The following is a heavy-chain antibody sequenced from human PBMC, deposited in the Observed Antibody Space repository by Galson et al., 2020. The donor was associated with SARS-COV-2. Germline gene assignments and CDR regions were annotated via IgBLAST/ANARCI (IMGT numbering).Heavy chain of an antibody. CDR2: ISAYNGNT. V-gene: IGHV1-18*01. Sequence: ASVKVSCKASGYTFTSYGISWVRQAPGQGLEWMGWISAYNGNTNYAQKLQGRVTMTTDTSTSTAYMELRSLRSDDTAVYYCARDWLRGGYDCYRDVWGKGTTVTVSS. D-gene: IGHD3-10*01. J-gene: IGHJ6*03. CDR1: GYTFTSYG. CDR3: ARDWLRGGYDCYRDV.